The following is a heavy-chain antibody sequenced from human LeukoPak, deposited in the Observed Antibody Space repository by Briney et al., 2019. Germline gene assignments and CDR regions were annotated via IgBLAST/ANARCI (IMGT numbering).Heavy chain of an antibody. CDR1: GFTFSNNA. CDR3: AKEVGSYGGNTGGNFDY. CDR2: ISGSGTTT. J-gene: IGHJ4*02. Sequence: PGGSLRLSCTASGFTFSNNAMSWVRQVPGKGLEWVSVISGSGTTTHYADSVKGRFSISRDNSKNTLYVQMNSLRAEDTATYFCAKEVGSYGGNTGGNFDYWGQGTQVTVSS. D-gene: IGHD4-23*01. V-gene: IGHV3-23*01.